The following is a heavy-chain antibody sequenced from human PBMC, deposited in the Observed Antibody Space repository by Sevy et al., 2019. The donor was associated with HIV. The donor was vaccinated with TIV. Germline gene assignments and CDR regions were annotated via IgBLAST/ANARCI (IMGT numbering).Heavy chain of an antibody. CDR2: FDPEDGET. Sequence: ASVKVSCTVSGKTLSELSMHWVRQAPGKGLEWVGSFDPEDGETNYAQNFQGRVTMTEDTFTETAYMELSSLRSEDTAVYYCATTREYYSDNSGYFDYWGQGTLVTVSS. J-gene: IGHJ4*02. CDR3: ATTREYYSDNSGYFDY. CDR1: GKTLSELS. V-gene: IGHV1-24*01. D-gene: IGHD3-22*01.